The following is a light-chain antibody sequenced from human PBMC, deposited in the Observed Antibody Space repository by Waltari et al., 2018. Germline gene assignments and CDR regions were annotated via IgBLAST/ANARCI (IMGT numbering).Light chain of an antibody. CDR1: SSNIGGAYD. CDR2: GNS. CDR3: QSYDSSLSARV. J-gene: IGLJ3*02. Sequence: QSVLTQPPSVSGVPGQRVTISCTGSSSNIGGAYDVHGYQQLPGTAPKLLIHGNSHRPAGVPDRFSGSKSGTSASLALIGLDAEDEAYDYCQSYDSSLSARVFGGGTKLTVL. V-gene: IGLV1-40*01.